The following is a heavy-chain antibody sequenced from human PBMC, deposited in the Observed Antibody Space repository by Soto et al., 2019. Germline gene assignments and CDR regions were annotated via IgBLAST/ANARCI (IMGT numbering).Heavy chain of an antibody. Sequence: QVQLVQSGTEVKKPGASVTVSCKSSGYTFTDFYLHWLRQAPGQGLEWVGWINPKTGDTKSSQKFQGRVTMSRDTSVSTAYIDLTSLTSDDTAMYYRATGTNGTTGWYHPWGQGTRVTVSS. CDR2: INPKTGDT. V-gene: IGHV1-2*02. CDR1: GYTFTDFY. CDR3: ATGTNGTTGWYHP. J-gene: IGHJ5*02. D-gene: IGHD1-1*01.